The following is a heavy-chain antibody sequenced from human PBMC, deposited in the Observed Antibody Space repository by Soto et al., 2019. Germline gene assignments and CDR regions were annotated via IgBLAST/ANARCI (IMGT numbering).Heavy chain of an antibody. CDR2: INLANGNT. CDR1: GYTFTAYA. J-gene: IGHJ4*02. CDR3: TRSAISPYGGLIGPFDY. D-gene: IGHD3-16*02. V-gene: IGHV1-3*05. Sequence: QVQLAQSGAEERKPGASVKVSCEATGYTFTAYAMHWVRQAPGQWLEWMGWINLANGNTKYSQKFQCRLSITSDTSANTVYMELNSLTSEDTAMYYCTRSAISPYGGLIGPFDYCGQGNLVTVSS.